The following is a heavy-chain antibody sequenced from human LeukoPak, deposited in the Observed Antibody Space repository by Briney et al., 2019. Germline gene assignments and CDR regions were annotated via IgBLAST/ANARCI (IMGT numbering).Heavy chain of an antibody. CDR3: ARTYRPMVRGHYFDY. J-gene: IGHJ4*02. V-gene: IGHV1-18*01. Sequence: ASVKVSCKASGYTFTSYGISWVRQAPGQGLEWMGWISAYNGNTNYAQKLQGRVTMTTDTSTSTAYMELRSLRSDDTAVYYCARTYRPMVRGHYFDYWGQGTLVTVSS. CDR1: GYTFTSYG. D-gene: IGHD3-10*01. CDR2: ISAYNGNT.